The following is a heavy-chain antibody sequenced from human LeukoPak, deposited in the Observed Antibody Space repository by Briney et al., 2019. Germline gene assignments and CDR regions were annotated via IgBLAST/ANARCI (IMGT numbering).Heavy chain of an antibody. CDR3: ARGGWYYFGY. J-gene: IGHJ4*02. V-gene: IGHV1-46*01. D-gene: IGHD6-19*01. Sequence: ASVKDSCRASGYTFTGYYMHWVRQDPGQGLEWMGIINSSGGTTSYAQKFQGRVTMTRDTSTSTVYMDLSSLRSEDTAVYYCARGGWYYFGYWGQGTLVTVSS. CDR1: GYTFTGYY. CDR2: INSSGGTT.